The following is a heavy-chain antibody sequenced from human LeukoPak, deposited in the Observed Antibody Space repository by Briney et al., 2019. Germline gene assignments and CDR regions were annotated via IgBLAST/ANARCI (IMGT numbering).Heavy chain of an antibody. V-gene: IGHV4-39*06. CDR1: GGSIYKSHYH. CDR2: IHYSGTS. D-gene: IGHD6-19*01. CDR3: ATIPGYSSGWSDFDY. J-gene: IGHJ4*02. Sequence: TPSETLSLTCSVSGGSIYKSHYHWAWIRQPPGKGLEWLGNIHYSGTSYYNPSLKSRVTISVDTPKNQFALKLTSVTAADTAVYYCATIPGYSSGWSDFDYWGQGTLVTASS.